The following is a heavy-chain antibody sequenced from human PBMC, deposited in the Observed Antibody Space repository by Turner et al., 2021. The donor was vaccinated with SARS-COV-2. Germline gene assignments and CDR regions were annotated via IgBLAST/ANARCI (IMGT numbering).Heavy chain of an antibody. CDR2: VSWNGSRT. D-gene: IGHD5-18*01. CDR3: ADY. J-gene: IGHJ4*02. CDR1: GFTFSNSD. V-gene: IGHV3-35*01. Sequence: ELQLVESGGGLVQPGGSLRLSCAASGFTFSNSDMNWVHQAPGKGLECVSGVSWNGSRTQYADSVNGRFIISRDNSRNTLYLQTNSLRTRGYTDDAVADYWGQGTLVTVSS.